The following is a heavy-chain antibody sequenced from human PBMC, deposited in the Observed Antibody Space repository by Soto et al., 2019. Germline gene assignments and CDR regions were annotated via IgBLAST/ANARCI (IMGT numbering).Heavy chain of an antibody. CDR1: GYSYTSLD. J-gene: IGHJ4*02. V-gene: IGHV1-8*01. CDR2: MEPSTGRT. D-gene: IGHD1-26*01. Sequence: ASVKVSCKASGYSYTSLDINWVRQTAGQGLEWMGWMEPSTGRTGYAQKFQGRVTMTRDTSINTAYMELTTLTSDDTAFYYCARGVSAGVDYWGQGTLVTVSS. CDR3: ARGVSAGVDY.